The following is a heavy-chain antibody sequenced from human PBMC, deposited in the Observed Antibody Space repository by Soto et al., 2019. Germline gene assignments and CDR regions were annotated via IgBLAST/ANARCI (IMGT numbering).Heavy chain of an antibody. CDR3: ALPGSGSYYLSNSWFDP. V-gene: IGHV1-69*13. CDR2: IIPIFGTA. J-gene: IGHJ5*02. Sequence: SVKVSCKASGGTFSSYAISWVRQAPGQGLEWMGGIIPIFGTANYAQKFQGRVTITADESTSTAYMELSSLRSEDTAVYYCALPGSGSYYLSNSWFDPWGQGTLVTVSS. CDR1: GGTFSSYA. D-gene: IGHD3-10*01.